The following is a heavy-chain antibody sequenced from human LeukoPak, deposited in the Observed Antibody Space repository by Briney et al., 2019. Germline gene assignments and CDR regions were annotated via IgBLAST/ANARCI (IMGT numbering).Heavy chain of an antibody. CDR2: INDSGSS. D-gene: IGHD2-21*01. CDR1: GGSFSGYY. V-gene: IGHV4-34*01. CDR3: ARREVESTIVIGDY. J-gene: IGHJ4*02. Sequence: SETLSLTCAVYGGSFSGYYWSWLRQSPGRGLEWIGEINDSGSSNYKPSLKSRVTISVDTSKNQFTLKLTPVTAADTAVYYCARREVESTIVIGDYWSQGTLVTVSS.